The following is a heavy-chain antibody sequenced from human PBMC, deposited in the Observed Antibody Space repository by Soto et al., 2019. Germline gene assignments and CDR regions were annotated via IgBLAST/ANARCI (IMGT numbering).Heavy chain of an antibody. D-gene: IGHD6-6*01. CDR3: ARAPSIAARLWFDY. CDR2: TYYRSKWYN. CDR1: GDSVSSNSAA. J-gene: IGHJ4*02. Sequence: SQTLSLTCVISGDSVSSNSAAWNWIRQSPSRGLGWLGRTYYRSKWYNDYAVSVKSRITINPDTSKNQFSLQLNSVTPEDTAVYYCARAPSIAARLWFDYWGQGTLVTVSS. V-gene: IGHV6-1*01.